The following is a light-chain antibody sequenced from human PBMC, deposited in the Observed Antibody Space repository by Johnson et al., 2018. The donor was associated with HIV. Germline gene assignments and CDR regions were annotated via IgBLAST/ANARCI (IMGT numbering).Light chain of an antibody. CDR3: GTWDSSLSSYV. CDR1: SSNIGNNY. J-gene: IGLJ1*01. CDR2: DTI. Sequence: QSVLTQPPSVSAAPGQKVTISGSGSSSNIGNNYVSWYQQLPGTAPKLLIYDTIKRPSGIPDRFSGSKSGTSATLGITGLQTGDEADYYCGTWDSSLSSYVFGTGTKVTVL. V-gene: IGLV1-51*01.